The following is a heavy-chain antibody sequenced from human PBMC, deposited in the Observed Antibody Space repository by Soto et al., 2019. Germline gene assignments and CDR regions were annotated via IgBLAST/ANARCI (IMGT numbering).Heavy chain of an antibody. Sequence: GGSLRLSCAASGFTFSSYSMNWVRQAPGKGPEWVSSISSSSSYIYYADSVKGRFTISRDNAKNSLYLQMNSLRAEDTAVYYCARNWNDDYFDYWGQGTLVTVSS. CDR2: ISSSSSYI. CDR3: ARNWNDDYFDY. CDR1: GFTFSSYS. D-gene: IGHD1-1*01. V-gene: IGHV3-21*01. J-gene: IGHJ4*02.